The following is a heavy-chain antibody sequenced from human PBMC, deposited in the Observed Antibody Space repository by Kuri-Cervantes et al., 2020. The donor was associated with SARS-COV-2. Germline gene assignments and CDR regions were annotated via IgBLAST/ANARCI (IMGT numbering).Heavy chain of an antibody. J-gene: IGHJ6*02. V-gene: IGHV5-10-1*01. Sequence: KVSCKGSGYSFTSYWISWVRQMPGKGLEWMGRIDPSDSYTNYSPSFQGHVTISADKSISTAYLQWSGLKASDTAMYYCARHDYDSSGYYYVYYGMDVWGQGTTVTVSS. CDR1: GYSFTSYW. CDR2: IDPSDSYT. CDR3: ARHDYDSSGYYYVYYGMDV. D-gene: IGHD3-22*01.